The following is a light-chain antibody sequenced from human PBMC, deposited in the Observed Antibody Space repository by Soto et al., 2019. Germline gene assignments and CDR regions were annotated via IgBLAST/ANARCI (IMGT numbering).Light chain of an antibody. CDR3: QQYGDSPLT. J-gene: IGKJ3*01. CDR2: AAS. V-gene: IGKV3-20*01. CDR1: QSVTVNS. Sequence: EILLTQSPSTLSLSTGEGVTLSCRASQSVTVNSLAWYQQIPGQAPRLLIYAASTRAAAVPDRFTGSGSGTDFALTISRLEPEDFGVYYCQQYGDSPLTSGPGTKVDIK.